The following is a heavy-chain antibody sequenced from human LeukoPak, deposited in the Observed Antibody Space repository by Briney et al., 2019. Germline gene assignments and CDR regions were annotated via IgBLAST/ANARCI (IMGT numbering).Heavy chain of an antibody. Sequence: GGSLRLSCAASGFTFSSYWMSWVRQAPGKGLEWVANIKQDGSEKYYVDSVKGRFTISRDNARNSLYLQMNSLRVEDTAVYYCARGAYYYNSGDAFDVWGQGTMVTVSS. CDR3: ARGAYYYNSGDAFDV. CDR2: IKQDGSEK. D-gene: IGHD3-10*01. CDR1: GFTFSSYW. J-gene: IGHJ3*01. V-gene: IGHV3-7*01.